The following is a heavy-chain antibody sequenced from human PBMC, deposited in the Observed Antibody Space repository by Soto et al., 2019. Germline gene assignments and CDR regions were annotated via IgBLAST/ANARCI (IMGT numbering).Heavy chain of an antibody. CDR3: ARLIRGVIRTQAYYYYYMDV. V-gene: IGHV5-51*01. D-gene: IGHD3-10*01. CDR2: IYPGDSDT. J-gene: IGHJ6*03. Sequence: PVESLKISCKGSGYSFTSYCIGWVRQMPGKGLEWMGIIYPGDSDTRYSPSFQGQVTISADKSISTAYLQWSSLKASDTAMYYCARLIRGVIRTQAYYYYYMDVWGKGTTVTVSS. CDR1: GYSFTSYC.